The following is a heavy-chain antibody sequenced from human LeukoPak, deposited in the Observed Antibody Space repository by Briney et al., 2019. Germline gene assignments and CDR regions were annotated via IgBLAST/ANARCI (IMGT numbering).Heavy chain of an antibody. J-gene: IGHJ6*02. V-gene: IGHV4-30-4*01. CDR1: GGSISSGDYY. Sequence: SETLSHTRTVSGGSISSGDYYWSWIRQPPGKGLEWIGYIYYSGSTYYNPSLKSRVTISVDTSKNQFSLKLSSVTAADTAVYYCARGGLGVVITRDYYYYGMDVWGQGTPVTVSS. D-gene: IGHD3-22*01. CDR3: ARGGLGVVITRDYYYYGMDV. CDR2: IYYSGST.